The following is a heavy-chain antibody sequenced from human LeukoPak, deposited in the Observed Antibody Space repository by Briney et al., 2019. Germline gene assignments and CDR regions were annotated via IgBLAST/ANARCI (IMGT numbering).Heavy chain of an antibody. Sequence: GASVKVSCKASGYTFTSYDINWVRQATGQGLEWMGWMNPNSGNTGYAQKFQGRVTMTRNTSISTAYMELSSLGSDDTAVYYCARAQLRRVLFGFGYWGQGTLVTVSS. J-gene: IGHJ4*02. CDR2: MNPNSGNT. CDR3: ARAQLRRVLFGFGY. CDR1: GYTFTSYD. D-gene: IGHD5-18*01. V-gene: IGHV1-8*01.